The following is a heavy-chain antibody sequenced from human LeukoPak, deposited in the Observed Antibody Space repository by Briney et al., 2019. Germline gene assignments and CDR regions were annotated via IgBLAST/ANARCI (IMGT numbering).Heavy chain of an antibody. J-gene: IGHJ4*02. D-gene: IGHD6-19*01. V-gene: IGHV6-1*01. CDR3: ARDHGGGIAVAGTERAYYFDY. CDR2: TYYRSKWYN. CDR1: GDSVSSNSAA. Sequence: SQTLSLTCAISGDSVSSNSAAWHWIRQSPSRGLEWQGRTYYRSKWYNDYAVSVKSRITINPDTSKNQFSLQLNSVTPEDTAVYYCARDHGGGIAVAGTERAYYFDYWGQGTLVTVSS.